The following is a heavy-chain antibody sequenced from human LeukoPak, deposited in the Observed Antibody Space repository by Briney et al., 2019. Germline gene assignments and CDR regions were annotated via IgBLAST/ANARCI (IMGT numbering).Heavy chain of an antibody. V-gene: IGHV4-61*05. Sequence: PSETLSLTCTVSADSINSSTYYWGWIRQPPGKGLEWIGYIYYSGSTNYNPSLKSRVTISVDTSKNQFSLRLRSVTAADTAVYYCARVTGYMIEDYFDYWGQGTLVTVSS. D-gene: IGHD3-22*01. CDR2: IYYSGST. J-gene: IGHJ4*02. CDR1: ADSINSSTYY. CDR3: ARVTGYMIEDYFDY.